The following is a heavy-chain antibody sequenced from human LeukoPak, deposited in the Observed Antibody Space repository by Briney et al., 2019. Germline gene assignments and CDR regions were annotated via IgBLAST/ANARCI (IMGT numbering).Heavy chain of an antibody. CDR1: GVSIGSHY. J-gene: IGHJ4*02. CDR3: ARDAY. V-gene: IGHV4-59*11. Sequence: SETLSLTCTVSGVSIGSHYWSWIRQSPGKGLEWIGCVYNSGTTVYNPSLTGRVTISVDTSKNQYSLNLRSVTAADAAVFYCARDAYWGQGILVTVSS. CDR2: VYNSGTT.